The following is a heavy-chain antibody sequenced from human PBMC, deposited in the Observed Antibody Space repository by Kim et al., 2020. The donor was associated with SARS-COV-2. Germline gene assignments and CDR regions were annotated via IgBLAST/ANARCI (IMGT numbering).Heavy chain of an antibody. V-gene: IGHV5-10-1*01. J-gene: IGHJ4*02. CDR1: GYTFTNNW. CDR3: VRVHGWVDY. CDR2: INPSDSST. Sequence: GESLKISCKGSGYTFTNNWITWVRQMPGTGLEWMGRINPSDSSTIYSPSFQGHVTISADKSINTAYLQWSSLKASDTAMYYCVRVHGWVDYWGQGTLRTV.